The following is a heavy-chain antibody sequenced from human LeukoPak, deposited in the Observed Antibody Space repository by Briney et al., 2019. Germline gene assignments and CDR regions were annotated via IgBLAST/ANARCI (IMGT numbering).Heavy chain of an antibody. CDR2: INGDGSST. CDR3: ARDGVPAAADY. Sequence: PGGSLRLSCVVFGFTFSRHWMRWVRQAPGKGLVWVSHINGDGSSTNYADSVRGRFTISRDSAKNTLYLQMNSLRAEDTAVYYCARDGVPAAADYWGQGTVVTVSS. J-gene: IGHJ4*02. CDR1: GFTFSRHW. D-gene: IGHD2-2*01. V-gene: IGHV3-74*01.